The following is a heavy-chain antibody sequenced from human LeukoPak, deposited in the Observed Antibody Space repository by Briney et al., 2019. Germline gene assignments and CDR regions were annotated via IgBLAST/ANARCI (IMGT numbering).Heavy chain of an antibody. CDR1: GYTFTGYY. D-gene: IGHD5-12*01. CDR3: ARDSNSGYVLFDY. V-gene: IGHV1-18*04. Sequence: GASVKVSCKASGYTFTGYYMHWVRQAPGQGLEWMGWISAYNGNTNYAQKLQGRVTMTTDTSTSTAYMELRSLRSDDTAVYYCARDSNSGYVLFDYWGQGTLVTVSS. CDR2: ISAYNGNT. J-gene: IGHJ4*02.